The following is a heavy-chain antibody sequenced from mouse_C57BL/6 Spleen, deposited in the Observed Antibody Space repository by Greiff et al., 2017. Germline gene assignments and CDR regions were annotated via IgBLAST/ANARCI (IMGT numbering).Heavy chain of an antibody. CDR2: IYPGGGDT. J-gene: IGHJ1*03. D-gene: IGHD1-1*01. Sequence: QVQLQQSGAELVKPGASVKISCKASGYAFSSYWMNWVKQRPGKGLEGIGQIYPGGGDTNNNGKFKGKATLTADKSSSTAYMQLRSLTSEVSAVYFCARRLRSYWYFDVWGTGTTVTVSS. V-gene: IGHV1-80*01. CDR1: GYAFSSYW. CDR3: ARRLRSYWYFDV.